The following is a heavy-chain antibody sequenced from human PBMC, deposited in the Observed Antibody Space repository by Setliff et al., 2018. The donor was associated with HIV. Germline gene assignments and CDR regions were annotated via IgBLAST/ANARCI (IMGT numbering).Heavy chain of an antibody. CDR1: GYSFINYG. D-gene: IGHD1-26*01. J-gene: IGHJ5*02. V-gene: IGHV1-18*01. CDR2: ISAYTGHT. Sequence: GASVKVSCKASGYSFINYGICWVRQAPGQGPEWMGWISAYTGHTDYAPRLLGRVTMTTDTSTSTAYMELRSLTSDDTAVYYCARARLQGIVTAVGPRDNCLDPWGQGTRVTVSS. CDR3: ARARLQGIVTAVGPRDNCLDP.